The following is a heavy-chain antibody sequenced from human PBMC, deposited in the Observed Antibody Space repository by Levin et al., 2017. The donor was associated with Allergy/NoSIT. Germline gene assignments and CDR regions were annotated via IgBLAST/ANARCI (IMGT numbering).Heavy chain of an antibody. J-gene: IGHJ4*02. CDR1: GFTFHDYA. CDR3: ARLRSGSSFDF. CDR2: INWNGDRT. Sequence: GESLKISCAASGFTFHDYAMSWVRQAPGKGLECVSAINWNGDRTGYADSVKGRFTISRDNAKNSLYLQMNGLSAEDTALYYCARLRSGSSFDFWGQGTLVTVSS. D-gene: IGHD3-10*01. V-gene: IGHV3-20*04.